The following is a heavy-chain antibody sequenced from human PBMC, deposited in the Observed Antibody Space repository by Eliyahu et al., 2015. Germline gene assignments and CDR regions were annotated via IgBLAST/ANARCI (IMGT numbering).Heavy chain of an antibody. V-gene: IGHV3-53*01. D-gene: IGHD1-14*01. Sequence: EVRLVESGGGLIQPGGSLTLSCLDSGFTVTRNYMTWVRQPPGKGLEWVSVLYSGGSSFHTESVKGRFTISRDTSRNTLYLQMNSLRVEDTAIYYCATHLEPDAFDLWGQGTMVTVSS. CDR2: LYSGGSS. J-gene: IGHJ3*01. CDR3: ATHLEPDAFDL. CDR1: GFTVTRNY.